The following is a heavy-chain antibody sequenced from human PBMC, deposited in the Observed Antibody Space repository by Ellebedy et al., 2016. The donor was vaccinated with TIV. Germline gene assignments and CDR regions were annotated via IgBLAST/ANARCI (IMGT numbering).Heavy chain of an antibody. CDR2: ISGSGGST. J-gene: IGHJ5*02. CDR3: AKDRRDIVVAYWFDP. Sequence: GGSLRLXXAASGFTFSSYAMSWVRQAPGKGLEWVSAISGSGGSTYYADSVKGRFTISRDNSKNTLYLQMNSLRAEDTAVYYCAKDRRDIVVAYWFDPWGQGTLVTVSS. CDR1: GFTFSSYA. D-gene: IGHD2-2*01. V-gene: IGHV3-23*01.